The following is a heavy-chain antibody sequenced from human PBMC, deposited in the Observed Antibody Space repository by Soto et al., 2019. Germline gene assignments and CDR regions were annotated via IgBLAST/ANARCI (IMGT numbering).Heavy chain of an antibody. J-gene: IGHJ4*02. Sequence: SETLSLTCTVSGGSISSYYWSWIRPPPGKGLEWIGYIYYSGTTNYNPSLKSRVTISVDTSKNQFSLKLSSVTAADTAVYYCARHLTGYLYYFDYWGQGTLVTVSS. CDR2: IYYSGTT. CDR3: ARHLTGYLYYFDY. CDR1: GGSISSYY. V-gene: IGHV4-59*08. D-gene: IGHD3-9*01.